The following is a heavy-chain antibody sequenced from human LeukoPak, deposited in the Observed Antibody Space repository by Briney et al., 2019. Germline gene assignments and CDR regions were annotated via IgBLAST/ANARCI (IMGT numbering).Heavy chain of an antibody. V-gene: IGHV3-73*01. CDR1: GFTFSDSP. D-gene: IGHD3-10*01. CDR3: ARDLHGSRGEFDY. CDR2: IRGKIDNYAT. J-gene: IGHJ4*02. Sequence: GGSLRLSCAASGFTFSDSPIHWVRQASGKGLGWVGHIRGKIDNYATAYAASVKGRFIVSRDGSKKTAYLQMNSLKTEDTAVYYCARDLHGSRGEFDYWGQGTLVTVSS.